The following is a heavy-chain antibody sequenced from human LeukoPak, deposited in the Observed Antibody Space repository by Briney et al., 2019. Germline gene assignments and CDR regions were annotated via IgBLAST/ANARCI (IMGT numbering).Heavy chain of an antibody. J-gene: IGHJ3*02. CDR1: GFTFSSYG. D-gene: IGHD3/OR15-3a*01. CDR3: AKAWSGTVGFDI. V-gene: IGHV3-30*18. CDR2: ISYDGSNK. Sequence: GGSLRLSCAASGFTFSSYGMHWVRQAPGKGLEWVAVISYDGSNKYYADSVKGRFTISRDNSKNTLYLQMNSLRAEDTAVYYCAKAWSGTVGFDIWGQGTVVTVSS.